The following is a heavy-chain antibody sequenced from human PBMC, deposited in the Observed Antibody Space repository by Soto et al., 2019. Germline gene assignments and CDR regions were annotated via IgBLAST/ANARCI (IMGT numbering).Heavy chain of an antibody. CDR3: VKYTVSEDLGES. Sequence: EVQLLESGGDVVRPGGSLRLSCAASGFTFSSYAMGWVRQAPGKGLEWVAGVSRAGTYTFYADSVRGRFSISRDNSRDTVDLYMNALRVDDKAVYFCVKYTVSEDLGESWGQGTLVSVSS. D-gene: IGHD3-16*01. CDR2: VSRAGTYT. CDR1: GFTFSSYA. V-gene: IGHV3-23*01. J-gene: IGHJ5*02.